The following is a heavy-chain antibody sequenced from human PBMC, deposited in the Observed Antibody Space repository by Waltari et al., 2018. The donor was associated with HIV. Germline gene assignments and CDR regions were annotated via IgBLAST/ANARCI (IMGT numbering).Heavy chain of an antibody. CDR3: ARTLDLVVVPASMDV. V-gene: IGHV3-7*01. CDR2: IKKDGREK. CDR1: GFTFSRFW. Sequence: EVHLVQSGGGLVQAGGSLRLSCAASGFTFSRFWMRWVRQAPGKGLRGVAKIKKDGREKDYVDSVKGRFTISRDDAKNSLFLQLNSLRVEDTAVYYCARTLDLVVVPASMDVWGQGTTVSVSS. D-gene: IGHD2-2*03. J-gene: IGHJ6*02.